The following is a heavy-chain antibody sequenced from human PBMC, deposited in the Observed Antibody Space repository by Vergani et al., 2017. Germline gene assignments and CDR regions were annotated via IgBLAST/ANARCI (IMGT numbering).Heavy chain of an antibody. CDR2: IYNDGNT. CDR1: GFSVSSYY. J-gene: IGHJ4*02. Sequence: EVQLVETGGGLIQPGRSLRLSCAASGFSVSSYYMSWVRQAPGKGLEWVSVIYNDGNTYYTDSVKGRFTISRDNSKNTLYLHMNSLGVEDTAVYYCTRDREFGYWGQGAPVTVSS. CDR3: TRDREFGY. V-gene: IGHV3-53*02. D-gene: IGHD1-26*01.